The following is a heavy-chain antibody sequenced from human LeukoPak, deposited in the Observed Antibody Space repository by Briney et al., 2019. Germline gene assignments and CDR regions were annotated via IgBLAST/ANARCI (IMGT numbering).Heavy chain of an antibody. CDR2: INHSGST. CDR3: AREAAAGMTDY. V-gene: IGHV4-34*01. J-gene: IGHJ4*02. Sequence: SETLSLTCAVYGGSFSGYYWSWIRQPPGKGLEWIGEINHSGSTNYNPSLKSRVIISVDTSKNQFSLKLSSVTAADTAVYYCAREAAAGMTDYWGQGTLVTVSS. CDR1: GGSFSGYY. D-gene: IGHD6-13*01.